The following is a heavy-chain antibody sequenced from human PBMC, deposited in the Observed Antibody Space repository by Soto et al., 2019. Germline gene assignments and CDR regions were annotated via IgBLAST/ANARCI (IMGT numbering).Heavy chain of an antibody. CDR1: GYTFTSYY. Sequence: VSVKVSCKASGYTFTSYYMHWVRQAPGQGLEWMGIINPSGGSTSYAQKFQGRVTMTRDTSTSTVYMELSSLRSEDTAVYYCARAQQYSSSWDAYFDYWGQGTLVTVSS. CDR3: ARAQQYSSSWDAYFDY. J-gene: IGHJ4*02. D-gene: IGHD6-13*01. CDR2: INPSGGST. V-gene: IGHV1-46*03.